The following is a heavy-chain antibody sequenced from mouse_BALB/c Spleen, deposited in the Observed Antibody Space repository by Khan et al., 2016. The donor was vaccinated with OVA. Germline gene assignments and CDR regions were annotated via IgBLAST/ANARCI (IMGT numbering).Heavy chain of an antibody. D-gene: IGHD3-2*02. V-gene: IGHV1S132*01. Sequence: QVQLQQSGAELVRPGTSVKLSCKTSGYTFTSYWIHWVKQRSGQGLEWIARIYPGTDNTYYNEKFKDKATLTADKSSSTAYLQLSSLKSEDSAVFFCACEEAMYCFDYWGQGTTLTVSS. CDR3: ACEEAMYCFDY. J-gene: IGHJ2*01. CDR1: GYTFTSYW. CDR2: IYPGTDNT.